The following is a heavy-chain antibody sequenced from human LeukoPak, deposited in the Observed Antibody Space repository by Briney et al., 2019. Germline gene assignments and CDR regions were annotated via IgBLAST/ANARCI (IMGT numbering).Heavy chain of an antibody. CDR3: ARAGGYGYSIPDY. CDR1: GFAFGNYA. CDR2: IDSSGSYT. D-gene: IGHD5-18*01. J-gene: IGHJ4*02. Sequence: PGGSLRLSCAASGFAFGNYAMGWVRQAPGKGLEWVSSIDSSGSYTPSADSVKGRFTISRDNSENTVYLQMNSLRAEDTAVYYCARAGGYGYSIPDYWGQGTLVTVSS. V-gene: IGHV3-23*01.